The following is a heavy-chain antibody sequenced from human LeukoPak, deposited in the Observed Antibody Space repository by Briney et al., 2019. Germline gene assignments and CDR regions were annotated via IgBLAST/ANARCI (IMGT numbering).Heavy chain of an antibody. CDR3: TREGCGATSCYTNDY. Sequence: GGSLRLSCAASGFTFSASPMHWVRQASGKGLEWVGRITGTHATAYSATVKGRFTISRDDSKYTTYLQMNGLETEDTAVYYCTREGCGATSCYTNDYWGQGTLVTVSS. CDR2: ITGTHAT. D-gene: IGHD2-2*02. J-gene: IGHJ4*02. V-gene: IGHV3-73*01. CDR1: GFTFSASP.